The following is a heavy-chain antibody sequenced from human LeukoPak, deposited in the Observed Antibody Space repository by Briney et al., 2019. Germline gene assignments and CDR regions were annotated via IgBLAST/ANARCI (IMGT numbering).Heavy chain of an antibody. CDR1: GFTFSSYS. V-gene: IGHV3-21*01. J-gene: IGHJ4*02. Sequence: GGSLRLSCAASGFTFSSYSMNWVRQAPGKGLEWVSSISSSSSYIYYADSVKGRFTISRDNAKNSLYLQMNSLRAEDTAVYYCARDNGRRWPQLHLRDFDYWGQGTLVTVSS. CDR3: ARDNGRRWPQLHLRDFDY. CDR2: ISSSSSYI. D-gene: IGHD5-24*01.